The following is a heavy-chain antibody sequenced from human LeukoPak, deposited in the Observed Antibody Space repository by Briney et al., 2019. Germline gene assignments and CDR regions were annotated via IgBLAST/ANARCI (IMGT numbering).Heavy chain of an antibody. Sequence: GESLKISCKGSGYSFTSYWIGWVRQMPGKGLEWMGIIYPGDSDTRYSPSFQGQVTISADKSIRPAYLQWSSLKATDTAMYYCARHDGSYPRLTDAFDIWGQGTMVTVSS. V-gene: IGHV5-51*01. J-gene: IGHJ3*02. CDR1: GYSFTSYW. D-gene: IGHD1-26*01. CDR3: ARHDGSYPRLTDAFDI. CDR2: IYPGDSDT.